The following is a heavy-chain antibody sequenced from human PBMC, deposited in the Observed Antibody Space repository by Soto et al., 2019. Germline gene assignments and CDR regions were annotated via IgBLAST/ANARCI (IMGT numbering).Heavy chain of an antibody. J-gene: IGHJ4*02. CDR1: GFTFSGSA. V-gene: IGHV3-73*01. CDR3: TRPHYATGTTIGTDS. Sequence: EVQLVESGGGLVQPGGSLKLSCAASGFTFSGSAMHWVRQASGKGLEWVGRIRSKANSYATAYAASVKGRFTISRDDSKNTAYLQMNSLKTEDTAVYYCTRPHYATGTTIGTDSWGQGTLVTVSS. D-gene: IGHD1-1*01. CDR2: IRSKANSYAT.